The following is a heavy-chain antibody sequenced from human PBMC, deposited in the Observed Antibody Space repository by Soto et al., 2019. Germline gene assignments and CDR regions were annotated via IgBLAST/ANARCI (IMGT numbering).Heavy chain of an antibody. J-gene: IGHJ6*02. CDR3: ASNYDFWEGALRPRTRKTNSHYYYMDV. Sequence: GASVKVSCKASGYTFTSYYMHWVRQAPGQGLEWMGGIIPIFDSPNYAQNFQGRVTITAYRSTNTVYLELSSLGSEDTAVYYCASNYDFWEGALRPRTRKTNSHYYYMDVWGPGTTVTVSS. V-gene: IGHV1-69*06. CDR1: GYTFTSYY. CDR2: IIPIFDSP. D-gene: IGHD3-3*01.